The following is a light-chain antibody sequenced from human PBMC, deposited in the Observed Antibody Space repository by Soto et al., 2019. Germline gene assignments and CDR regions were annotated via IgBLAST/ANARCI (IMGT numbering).Light chain of an antibody. CDR3: CSYAGSTLVV. V-gene: IGLV2-23*01. CDR2: EGS. J-gene: IGLJ2*01. Sequence: QSALTHPASVSGSPGQSITISCTGTSSDVGSYNLVSWYQQHPGKAPKLMIYEGSKRPSGVSNRFSGSKSGNTASLTISGLQAEDEADYYCCSYAGSTLVVFGGGTKLTVL. CDR1: SSDVGSYNL.